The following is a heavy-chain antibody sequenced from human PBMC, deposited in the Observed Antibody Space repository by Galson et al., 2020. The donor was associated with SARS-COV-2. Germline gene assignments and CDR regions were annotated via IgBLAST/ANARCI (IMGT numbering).Heavy chain of an antibody. CDR2: IYPGDSDT. CDR1: GYSFTSYW. CDR3: ARHGGLRFLEWSHMDV. V-gene: IGHV5-51*01. D-gene: IGHD3-3*01. Sequence: GESLKISCKGSGYSFTSYWIGWVRQMPGKGLEWMGIIYPGDSDTRYSPSFQGQVTISADKSISTAYLQWSSLKASDTAMYYCARHGGLRFLEWSHMDVWGKGTTVTVSS. J-gene: IGHJ6*03.